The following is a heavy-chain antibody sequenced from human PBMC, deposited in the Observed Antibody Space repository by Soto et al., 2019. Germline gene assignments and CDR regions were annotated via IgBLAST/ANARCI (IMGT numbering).Heavy chain of an antibody. CDR3: ARGSTDSHPGSRIFDF. V-gene: IGHV3-23*01. D-gene: IGHD3-10*01. Sequence: PGGSLRLSCVASASTFKSYAISWVRQAPGKGLEWVASVNGGGGVTKYADSVKGRFTMSRDNSKKTLYLQMNSLRVEDSALYYCARGSTDSHPGSRIFDFWGRGTLVTVSS. CDR2: VNGGGGVT. J-gene: IGHJ4*02. CDR1: ASTFKSYA.